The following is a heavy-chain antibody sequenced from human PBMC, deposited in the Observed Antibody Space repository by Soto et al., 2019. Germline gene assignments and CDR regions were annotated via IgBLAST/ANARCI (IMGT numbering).Heavy chain of an antibody. CDR1: GFTFSSYA. V-gene: IGHV3-64D*08. J-gene: IGHJ3*02. Sequence: GESLKISCSASGFTFSSYAMHWVRQAPGKGLEYVSAISSNGGSTYYADSVKGRFTISRDNSKNTLYLQMSSLRAEDTAVYYCVKDGKWEQTEGAFDIWGQGTMVTVSS. D-gene: IGHD1-26*01. CDR3: VKDGKWEQTEGAFDI. CDR2: ISSNGGST.